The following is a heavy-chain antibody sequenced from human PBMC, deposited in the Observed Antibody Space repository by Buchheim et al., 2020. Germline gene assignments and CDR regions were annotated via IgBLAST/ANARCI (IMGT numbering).Heavy chain of an antibody. V-gene: IGHV3-30-3*01. CDR1: GFTFSSYA. Sequence: QVQLVESGGGVVQPGRSLRLSCAASGFTFSSYAMHWVRQAPGKGLEWVAVISYDGSNKYYADSVKGRFTISRDNSKNTLYLQMNSLRAEDTAVYYCARDRGWYCSGGSCFLFTYYFDYWGQGTL. CDR2: ISYDGSNK. J-gene: IGHJ4*02. CDR3: ARDRGWYCSGGSCFLFTYYFDY. D-gene: IGHD2-15*01.